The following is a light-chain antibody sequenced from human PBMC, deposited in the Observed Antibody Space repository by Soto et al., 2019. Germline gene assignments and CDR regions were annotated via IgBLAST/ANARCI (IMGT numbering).Light chain of an antibody. Sequence: EIVMTQSPATLSMSPGERATLSCRASQSVSNNLAWYQKKPGQAPRSLIYGASTRATGIPARFSGSGSGTEFTLTISSLQSEDFAVYYCQQYNNWWTFGQGTRVEIK. CDR1: QSVSNN. CDR3: QQYNNWWT. CDR2: GAS. V-gene: IGKV3-15*01. J-gene: IGKJ1*01.